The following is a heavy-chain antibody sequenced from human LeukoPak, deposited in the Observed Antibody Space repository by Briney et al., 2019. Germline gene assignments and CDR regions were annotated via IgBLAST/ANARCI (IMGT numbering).Heavy chain of an antibody. CDR1: GGSLSGYY. CDR3: ASLGYCSSTSCPPDY. J-gene: IGHJ4*02. V-gene: IGHV4-34*01. Sequence: PSETLSLTCAVYGGSLSGYYWSWIRQPPGKGLEWIGEINHSGSTNYNPSLKSRVTISVDTSKNQFSLKLSSVTAADTAVYYCASLGYCSSTSCPPDYWGQGTLVTVSS. D-gene: IGHD2-2*01. CDR2: INHSGST.